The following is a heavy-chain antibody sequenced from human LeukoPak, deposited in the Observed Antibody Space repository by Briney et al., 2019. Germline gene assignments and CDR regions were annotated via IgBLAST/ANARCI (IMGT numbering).Heavy chain of an antibody. D-gene: IGHD1-26*01. CDR3: ARSRGNSGSYPLDY. CDR1: EFTFSSYS. Sequence: ESLRLSCEASEFTFSSYSMNWVRQAPGKGLEWVSYISSSSSTIYYAESVKGRFTISRDNAKNSLYLQMNSLRVEDTAVYYCARSRGNSGSYPLDYWGQGTLVTVSS. V-gene: IGHV3-48*01. J-gene: IGHJ4*02. CDR2: ISSSSSTI.